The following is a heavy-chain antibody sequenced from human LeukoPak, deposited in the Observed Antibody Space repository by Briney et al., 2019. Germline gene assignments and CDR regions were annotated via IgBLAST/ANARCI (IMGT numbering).Heavy chain of an antibody. D-gene: IGHD3-3*01. CDR2: IYTSGST. CDR1: GGSISSGSYY. Sequence: PSQTLSLTCTVSGGSISSGSYYWSWIRQPAGKGLEWIGRIYTSGSTNYNPSLKSRVTISVDTSKNQFSLKLSSVTAADTAVYYCAREPPLEWPGVFGVAYDAFDIWGQGTMVTVSS. CDR3: AREPPLEWPGVFGVAYDAFDI. V-gene: IGHV4-61*02. J-gene: IGHJ3*02.